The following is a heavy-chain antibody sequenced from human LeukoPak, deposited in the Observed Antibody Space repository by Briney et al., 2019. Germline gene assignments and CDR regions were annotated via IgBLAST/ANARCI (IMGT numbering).Heavy chain of an antibody. CDR3: ARDDSSSWYVI. D-gene: IGHD6-13*01. CDR2: ISSSGSTI. CDR1: GFTFSSYE. Sequence: GGSLRLSCAASGFTFSSYEMNWVRQAPGKGLEWVSYISSSGSTIYYADSVKGRFTISRDNAKNSLYLQMNSLRAEDTAVYYCARDDSSSWYVIWGQGTLVTVSS. J-gene: IGHJ4*02. V-gene: IGHV3-48*03.